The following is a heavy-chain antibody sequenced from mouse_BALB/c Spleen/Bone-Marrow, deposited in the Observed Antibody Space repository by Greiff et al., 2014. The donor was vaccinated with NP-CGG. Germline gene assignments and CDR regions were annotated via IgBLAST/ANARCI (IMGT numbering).Heavy chain of an antibody. V-gene: IGHV5-17*02. CDR2: ISSGSGTI. Sequence: VQLKESGGGLVQPGGSRKLSCAASGFTFSSFGMHWVRQAPEKGLEWVAYISSGSGTIYYADTVKGRFTISRDNPKNTLFLQMTSLRSEDTAMYYCARYYGNYSGYFDVWGAGTTVTVSS. CDR3: ARYYGNYSGYFDV. J-gene: IGHJ1*01. D-gene: IGHD2-1*01. CDR1: GFTFSSFG.